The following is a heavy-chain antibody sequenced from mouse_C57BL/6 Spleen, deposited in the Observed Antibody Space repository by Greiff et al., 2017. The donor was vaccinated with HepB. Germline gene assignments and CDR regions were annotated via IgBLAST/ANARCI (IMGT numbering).Heavy chain of an antibody. Sequence: EVQLQQSGPELVKPGASVKISCKASGYTFTDYYMNWVKQSHGKSLEWIGDINPNNGGTSYNQKFKGKATLTVDKSSSTAYMELRSLTSEDSAVYYCAREGGTAQATFAYWGQGTLVTVSA. D-gene: IGHD3-2*02. J-gene: IGHJ3*01. CDR2: INPNNGGT. V-gene: IGHV1-26*01. CDR1: GYTFTDYY. CDR3: AREGGTAQATFAY.